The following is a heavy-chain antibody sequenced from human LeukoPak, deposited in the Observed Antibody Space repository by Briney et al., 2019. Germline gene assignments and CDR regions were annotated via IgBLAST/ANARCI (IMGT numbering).Heavy chain of an antibody. V-gene: IGHV4-4*02. J-gene: IGHJ4*02. Sequence: SGTLSLTCAVSGGSITNTNWWSWVRQPPGKGLEWIGEINHSESTNYNPSLKSRVTISVDKSKNQFSLKLSSVTAADTAVYYCARAYYYDPSGKNDWGQGTLVTVSS. CDR3: ARAYYYDPSGKND. D-gene: IGHD3-22*01. CDR2: INHSEST. CDR1: GGSITNTNW.